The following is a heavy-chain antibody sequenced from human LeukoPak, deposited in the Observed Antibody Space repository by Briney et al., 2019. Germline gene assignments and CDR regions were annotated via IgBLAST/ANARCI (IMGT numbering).Heavy chain of an antibody. V-gene: IGHV1-69*05. Sequence: SVKVSCKASGGTFSSYAISRVRQAPGQGLEWMGGIIPIFGTANYAQKFQGRVTITTDESTSTAYMELSSLRSEDTAVYYCARGLDSSSTSCYANYWGQGTLVTVSS. D-gene: IGHD2-2*01. CDR2: IIPIFGTA. CDR3: ARGLDSSSTSCYANY. J-gene: IGHJ4*02. CDR1: GGTFSSYA.